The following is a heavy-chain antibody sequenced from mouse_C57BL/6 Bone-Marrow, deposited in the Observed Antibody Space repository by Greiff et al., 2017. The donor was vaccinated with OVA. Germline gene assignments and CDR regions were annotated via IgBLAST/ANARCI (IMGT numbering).Heavy chain of an antibody. CDR2: IHPSDSDT. D-gene: IGHD2-3*01. J-gene: IGHJ2*01. CDR1: GYTFTSYW. V-gene: IGHV1-74*01. CDR3: AIFGGLLRYFDY. Sequence: QVHVKQPGAELVKPGASVKVSCKASGYTFTSYWMHWVKQRPGQGLEWIGRIHPSDSDTNYNQKFKGKATLTVDKSSSTAYMQLSSLTSKDSAFYLCAIFGGLLRYFDYRGQGTTLTVSS.